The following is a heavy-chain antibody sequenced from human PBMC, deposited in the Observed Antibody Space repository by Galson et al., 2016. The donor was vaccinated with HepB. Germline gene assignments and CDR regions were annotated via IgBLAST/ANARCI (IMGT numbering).Heavy chain of an antibody. CDR1: GFFFSTYS. D-gene: IGHD6-19*01. CDR2: ISSGSAYR. J-gene: IGHJ3*02. Sequence: SLRLSCAASGFFFSTYSMNWVRQAPGKGLEWVSSISSGSAYRYYADSVKGRFTISRDNAKKSLYLQMNSLRAKDTAVYYCARMRYSSGWLDGFDIWGQGTMVTVSS. CDR3: ARMRYSSGWLDGFDI. V-gene: IGHV3-21*01.